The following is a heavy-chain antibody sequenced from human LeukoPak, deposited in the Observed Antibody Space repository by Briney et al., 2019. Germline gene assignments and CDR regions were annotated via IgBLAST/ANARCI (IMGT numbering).Heavy chain of an antibody. CDR1: GFTLRTYA. D-gene: IGHD3-10*01. J-gene: IGHJ4*02. CDR3: VRDVGAVRGEVYFDY. CDR2: TSSSDAGT. V-gene: IGHV3-23*01. Sequence: GGSLRLSCAASGFTLRTYAMSWVRQTPGKGLEWVAATSSSDAGTYHADSVRGRFTISRDNSKNTLYLQMNSLRAENTAMYFCVRDVGAVRGEVYFDYWGQGTLVTVSS.